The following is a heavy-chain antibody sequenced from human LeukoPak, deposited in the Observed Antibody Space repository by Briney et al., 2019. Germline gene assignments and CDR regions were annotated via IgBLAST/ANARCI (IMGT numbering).Heavy chain of an antibody. CDR3: ARSLGYCSGGRCYIYDH. Sequence: SETLSLTCTVSGGSVSSSCCYWGWIRQPPGKELEWIGNIYYSGNTYYNPSLKSRVTISVDTSKNQFSLKLSSVTAADTAVYYCARSLGYCSGGRCYIYDHWGQGTLVTVSS. J-gene: IGHJ4*02. CDR2: IYYSGNT. D-gene: IGHD2-15*01. CDR1: GGSVSSSCCY. V-gene: IGHV4-39*01.